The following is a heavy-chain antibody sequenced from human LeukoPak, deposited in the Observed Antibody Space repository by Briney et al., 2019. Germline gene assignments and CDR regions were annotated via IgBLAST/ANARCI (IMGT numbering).Heavy chain of an antibody. D-gene: IGHD3-10*01. CDR2: INAGNGNT. CDR1: GYTFTSYA. V-gene: IGHV1-3*01. J-gene: IGHJ4*02. CDR3: ARVRGLLWFGELFQ. Sequence: ASVKVSCKASGYTFTSYAMHWVRQAPGQRLEWIGWINAGNGNTKYSQKFQGRVTITRDTSASTAYMELSSLRSEDTAVYYCARVRGLLWFGELFQWGQGTLVTVSS.